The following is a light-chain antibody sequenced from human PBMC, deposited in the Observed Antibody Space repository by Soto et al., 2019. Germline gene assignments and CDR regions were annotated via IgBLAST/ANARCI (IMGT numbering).Light chain of an antibody. Sequence: QSVLTQPLSVSGTPGQRVNMSCSGSSSNIGSKSVSWYQHLPQTAPKLLIYSNNQRPSGVPGRFSGSKSGTSASLAISGLQSDDETQYYWAAWDDSLNVLVFGGGTKLTVL. V-gene: IGLV1-44*01. CDR2: SNN. CDR3: AAWDDSLNVLV. CDR1: SSNIGSKS. J-gene: IGLJ2*01.